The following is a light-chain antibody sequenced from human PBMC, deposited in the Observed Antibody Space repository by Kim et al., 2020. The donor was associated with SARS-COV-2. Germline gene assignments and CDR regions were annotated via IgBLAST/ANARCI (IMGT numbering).Light chain of an antibody. J-gene: IGKJ4*01. Sequence: ASVGDTVTITCRASESISKSLAWYQQRPRKAPKLLIYKASSLESGVPSRFSGSGSGTEFTLTISRLQPDDSATYYCLQYDSFPLTFGGGTKVDIK. V-gene: IGKV1-5*03. CDR2: KAS. CDR1: ESISKS. CDR3: LQYDSFPLT.